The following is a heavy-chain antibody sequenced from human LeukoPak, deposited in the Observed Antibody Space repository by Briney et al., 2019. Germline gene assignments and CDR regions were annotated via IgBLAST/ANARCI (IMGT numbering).Heavy chain of an antibody. CDR3: ARSRTAAGSFDY. V-gene: IGHV1-18*01. Sequence: ASVKVSCKASGYTFTGYGISCVRESPGHGVEWMGWISAYNGNTNYAQKLKGRVTMTTDTSKSKDYLDLRSLRSADTAVYYCARSRTAAGSFDYWGQGTLVTVSS. D-gene: IGHD6-13*01. CDR2: ISAYNGNT. J-gene: IGHJ4*02. CDR1: GYTFTGYG.